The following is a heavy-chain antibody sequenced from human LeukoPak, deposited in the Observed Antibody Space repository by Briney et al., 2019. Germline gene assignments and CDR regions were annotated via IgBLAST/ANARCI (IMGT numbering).Heavy chain of an antibody. D-gene: IGHD3-3*01. V-gene: IGHV1-69*04. CDR1: GYTFATYH. CDR3: ATGIGTLWSGYYHDY. CDR2: IIPVLGVA. J-gene: IGHJ4*02. Sequence: GASVKVSCEAFGYTFATYHVHWVRQAPGQGLEWMGRIIPVLGVANYAQKFQGRVTISADKSTSTAYMEVSSLRSEDTAVYYCATGIGTLWSGYYHDYWGQGTLVTVSS.